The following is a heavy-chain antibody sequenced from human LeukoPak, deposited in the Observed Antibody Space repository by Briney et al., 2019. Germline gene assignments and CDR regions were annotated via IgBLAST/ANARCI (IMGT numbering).Heavy chain of an antibody. CDR3: ARERWHCRVNCYAVYYYALDV. V-gene: IGHV1-3*01. CDR1: GYSFTNYA. D-gene: IGHD2-15*01. CDR2: INPSNGDR. Sequence: ASVKVSCKGAGYSFTNYAVHWVRQAPGQRLEWLGWINPSNGDRKYSQNFQGRVTVTIDTSAATAYVELNSLTSEDTAVYYWARERWHCRVNCYAVYYYALDVWGQGLTVTVSS. J-gene: IGHJ6*02.